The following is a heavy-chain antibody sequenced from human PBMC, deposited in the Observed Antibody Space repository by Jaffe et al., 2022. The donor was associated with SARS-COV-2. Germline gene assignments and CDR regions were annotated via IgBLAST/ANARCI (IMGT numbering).Heavy chain of an antibody. D-gene: IGHD2-2*01. Sequence: QVQLVQSGAEVKKPGASVKVSCKASGYTFIRYGISWVRQAPGQGLEWMGWIIPYNGNTNYAQNLQGRVTMTTDTSTSTAYMEMRSLRSDDTAVYYCAREYCSTTSCYASGWFDPWGQGTLVTVSS. CDR1: GYTFIRYG. CDR3: AREYCSTTSCYASGWFDP. CDR2: IIPYNGNT. V-gene: IGHV1-18*01. J-gene: IGHJ5*02.